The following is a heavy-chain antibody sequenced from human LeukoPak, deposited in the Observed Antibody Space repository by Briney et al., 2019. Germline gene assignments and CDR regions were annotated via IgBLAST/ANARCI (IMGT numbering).Heavy chain of an antibody. CDR2: TRNKANSYTT. D-gene: IGHD5-12*01. Sequence: GGSLRLSCAASGFTFSDHYMDWVRQAPGKGLEWVGRTRNKANSYTTEYAASVKGRFTISRDDSKNSLYLQMNSLKTEDTAVYYCARVVAGRPSVAFDYWGQGTLVTVSS. V-gene: IGHV3-72*01. CDR1: GFTFSDHY. J-gene: IGHJ4*02. CDR3: ARVVAGRPSVAFDY.